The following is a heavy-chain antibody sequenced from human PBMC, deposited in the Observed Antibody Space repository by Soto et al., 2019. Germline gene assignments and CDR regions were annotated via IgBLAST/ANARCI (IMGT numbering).Heavy chain of an antibody. Sequence: ASVKVSCKASGYTFTGYYMHWVRQAPGQGLEWMGWINPNSGGTNYAQKFQGWVTMTRDTSISTAYMELSRLRSDDTAVYYCARDISYGSGHAFDIRGQGTMVTVSS. V-gene: IGHV1-2*04. J-gene: IGHJ3*02. D-gene: IGHD3-10*01. CDR1: GYTFTGYY. CDR3: ARDISYGSGHAFDI. CDR2: INPNSGGT.